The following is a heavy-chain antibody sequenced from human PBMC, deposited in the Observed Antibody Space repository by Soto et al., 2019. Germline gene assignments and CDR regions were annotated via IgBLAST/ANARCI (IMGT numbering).Heavy chain of an antibody. Sequence: ASVKVSCKTSGYSFRTYILYWVRQAPGQRLEWMGWINVGKGNTKYSEKFQDRVTITRDTSASTAYLELSSLRSEDTAVYYCASSHCDDICYHDYWGQGTLVTVSS. CDR1: GYSFRTYI. CDR2: INVGKGNT. CDR3: ASSHCDDICYHDY. V-gene: IGHV1-3*01. D-gene: IGHD2-21*01. J-gene: IGHJ4*02.